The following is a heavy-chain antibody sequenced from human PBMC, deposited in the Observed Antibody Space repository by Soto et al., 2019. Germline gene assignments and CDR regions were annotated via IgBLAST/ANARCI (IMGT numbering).Heavy chain of an antibody. D-gene: IGHD3-22*01. Sequence: PGESLRLSCAASGFTFSSYGMHWVRQAPGKGLEWVAVISYDGSNKYYADSVKGRFTISRDNSKNTLYLQMNSLRAEDTAVYYCVGDGLLYYYDSSGYYNYWGQGTLVTVSS. CDR2: ISYDGSNK. V-gene: IGHV3-30*03. CDR1: GFTFSSYG. CDR3: VGDGLLYYYDSSGYYNY. J-gene: IGHJ4*02.